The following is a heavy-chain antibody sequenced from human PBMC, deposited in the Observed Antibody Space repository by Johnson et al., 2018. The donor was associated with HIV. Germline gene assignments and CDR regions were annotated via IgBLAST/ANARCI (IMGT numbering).Heavy chain of an antibody. D-gene: IGHD1-26*01. Sequence: EVQLVESGGGLVQPGGSLTLSCAASGFTLSNHWMSWVRQAPGKGLEYVANVNQDGSAQFYVDSVKGRFTISRDNAKNSLYLQMNSLRDEDTAVYYCVTADRGSAWGQGTTVTVSS. CDR1: GFTLSNHW. CDR3: VTADRGSA. J-gene: IGHJ3*01. V-gene: IGHV3-7*05. CDR2: VNQDGSAQ.